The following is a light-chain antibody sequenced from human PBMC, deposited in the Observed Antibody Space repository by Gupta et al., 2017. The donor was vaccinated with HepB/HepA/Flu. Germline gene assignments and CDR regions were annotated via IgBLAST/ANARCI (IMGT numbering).Light chain of an antibody. CDR2: SAS. Sequence: MFLPPSSLSASVGDRVTITCGESQSISSDLNWDQHKPGKAAKLLRYSASTLQNEVPARFTGSGSGTEFTLTISSLQPEDFAAYYCQQGYKCPRTFGQGTQVEIK. V-gene: IGKV1-39*01. CDR3: QQGYKCPRT. J-gene: IGKJ1*01. CDR1: QSISSD.